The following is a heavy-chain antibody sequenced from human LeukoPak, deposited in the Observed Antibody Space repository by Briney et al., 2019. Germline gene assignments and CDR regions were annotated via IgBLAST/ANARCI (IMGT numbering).Heavy chain of an antibody. CDR2: IRYDGSNK. J-gene: IGHJ4*02. D-gene: IGHD5-18*01. CDR3: AKDPVGISHRPGAMADY. CDR1: GFTFSSYG. V-gene: IGHV3-30*02. Sequence: SGGSLRLPCAASGFTFSSYGMHWVRQAPAKGLEWVAFIRYDGSNKYYADSVKGRFTISRDNSKNTLYLQMNSLRAEDTAVYYCAKDPVGISHRPGAMADYWGQGTLVTISS.